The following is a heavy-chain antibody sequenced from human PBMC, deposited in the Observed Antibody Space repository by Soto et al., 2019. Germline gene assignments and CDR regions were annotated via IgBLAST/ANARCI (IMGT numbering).Heavy chain of an antibody. Sequence: QVQLVQSGAEVKKPGSSVKVSCKASGGTFSSYAISWVRQAPGQGLEWMGGIIPIFGTANYAQKCQGRVTITAVESTSTAYMELSSLRSDDTAVYYCAREGVSGSHFGWFVPWGQGTLVTVSS. CDR1: GGTFSSYA. J-gene: IGHJ5*02. CDR2: IIPIFGTA. D-gene: IGHD3-10*01. CDR3: AREGVSGSHFGWFVP. V-gene: IGHV1-69*12.